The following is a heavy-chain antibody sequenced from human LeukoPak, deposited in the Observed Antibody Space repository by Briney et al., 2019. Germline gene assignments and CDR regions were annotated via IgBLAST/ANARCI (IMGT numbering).Heavy chain of an antibody. J-gene: IGHJ3*02. CDR1: GGSISSGSYY. D-gene: IGHD3/OR15-3a*01. CDR3: ARNGVVDWDAEYAFDI. CDR2: IYSSGST. V-gene: IGHV4-61*02. Sequence: SETLSLTCTVSGGSISSGSYYWSWTRQPAGKGLEWIGRIYSSGSTNYNPSLKSRVTISLDTSKNQFSLKLSSVTAADTAVYYCARNGVVDWDAEYAFDIWGQGTWVTVSS.